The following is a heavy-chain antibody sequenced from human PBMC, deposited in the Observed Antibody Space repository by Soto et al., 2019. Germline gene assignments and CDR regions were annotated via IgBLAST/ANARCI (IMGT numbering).Heavy chain of an antibody. D-gene: IGHD3-22*01. CDR3: ARDYYDSSGFSYY. CDR2: ISYDGSNK. Sequence: GGSLRLSCAASGFTFSSYAMHWVRQAPGKGLEWVAVISYDGSNKYYADSVKGRFTISRDNSKNTLYLQMNSLRAEDTAVYYGARDYYDSSGFSYYWGQGTLVTVSS. J-gene: IGHJ4*02. V-gene: IGHV3-30-3*01. CDR1: GFTFSSYA.